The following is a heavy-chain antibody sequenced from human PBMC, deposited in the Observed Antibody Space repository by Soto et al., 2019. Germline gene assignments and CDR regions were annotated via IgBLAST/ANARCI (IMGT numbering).Heavy chain of an antibody. CDR1: GGSIRSGGYY. CDR3: ARDTAMDPHYYYYYGMDV. CDR2: IYYSGST. Sequence: QVQLQESGPGLVKPSQTLSLTCTVSGGSIRSGGYYWSWIRQHPGKGLEWVGYIYYSGSTYYNPSLKSRVTISVDTSKNQFSLKLSSVTAADTAVYYCARDTAMDPHYYYYYGMDVWGQGTTVTVSS. J-gene: IGHJ6*02. V-gene: IGHV4-31*03. D-gene: IGHD5-18*01.